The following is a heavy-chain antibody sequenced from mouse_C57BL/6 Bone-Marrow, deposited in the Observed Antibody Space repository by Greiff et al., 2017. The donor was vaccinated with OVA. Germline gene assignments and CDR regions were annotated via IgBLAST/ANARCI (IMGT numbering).Heavy chain of an antibody. CDR3: ARRDGSSPFDY. CDR2: IYPRSGNT. J-gene: IGHJ2*01. V-gene: IGHV1-81*01. D-gene: IGHD1-1*01. CDR1: GYTFTSYG. Sequence: QVQLQQSGAELARPGASVKLSCKASGYTFTSYGISWVKQSTGQGLEWIGEIYPRSGNTYYNEKFKGKATLTADQSSSTAYMELRSLTSEDSAVDFCARRDGSSPFDYWGQGTTLTVSS.